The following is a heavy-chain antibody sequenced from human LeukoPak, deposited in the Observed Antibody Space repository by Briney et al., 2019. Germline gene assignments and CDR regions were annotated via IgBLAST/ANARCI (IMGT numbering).Heavy chain of an antibody. V-gene: IGHV4-39*01. Sequence: SETLSLTCTVSGASIRRSSYYWDWIRQTPGKGLEWIGSIDDSGSTDYNPSLKSRVTISVDTSKKQFSLKLTSVTAADTAVYYGARRLRFYGDSEGLDMWGQGTMVTVSS. J-gene: IGHJ3*02. D-gene: IGHD4-17*01. CDR1: GASIRRSSYY. CDR2: IDDSGST. CDR3: ARRLRFYGDSEGLDM.